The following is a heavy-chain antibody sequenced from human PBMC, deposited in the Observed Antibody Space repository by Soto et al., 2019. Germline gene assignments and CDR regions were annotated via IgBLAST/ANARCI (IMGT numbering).Heavy chain of an antibody. D-gene: IGHD3-22*01. J-gene: IGHJ6*02. Sequence: QVQLVESGGGVVQPGRSLRLSCAASGFTFSSYAMHWVRQAPGKGLEWVAVISYDGSNKYYADSVKGRFTISRDNSKNTLYLQMNSLRAEDTAVYYCARGDDSSGYYYYYYGMDVWGQGTTVTVSS. CDR1: GFTFSSYA. V-gene: IGHV3-30-3*01. CDR2: ISYDGSNK. CDR3: ARGDDSSGYYYYYYGMDV.